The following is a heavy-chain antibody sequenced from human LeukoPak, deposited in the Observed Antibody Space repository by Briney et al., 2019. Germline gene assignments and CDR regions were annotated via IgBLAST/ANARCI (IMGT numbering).Heavy chain of an antibody. CDR2: INHSGST. CDR1: GGSFSGYY. V-gene: IGHV4-34*01. J-gene: IGHJ6*03. CDR3: ARSPLYYYDSSGYYSTGYYYYMDV. D-gene: IGHD3-22*01. Sequence: PSETLSLTCAVYGGSFSGYYWSWIRQPPGKGLEWIGEINHSGSTNYNPSLKSRVTISVDTSKNQFSLKLSSVTAADTAVYYCARSPLYYYDSSGYYSTGYYYYMDVWAKGPRSPSP.